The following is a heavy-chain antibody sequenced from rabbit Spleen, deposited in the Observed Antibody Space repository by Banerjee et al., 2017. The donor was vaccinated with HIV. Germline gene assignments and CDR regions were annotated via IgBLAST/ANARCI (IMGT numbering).Heavy chain of an antibody. J-gene: IGHJ6*01. Sequence: QSLEESGGDLVKPGASLTLTCIASGVSFSDNSYMCWVRQAPGKGLEWIVCIDTGSSGFTYFASWAKGRFTISKTSSTAVTLQMTSLTAADTATYFCARDTSSSFSSYGMDLWGPGTLVTVS. CDR1: GVSFSDNSY. D-gene: IGHD1-1*01. V-gene: IGHV1S40*01. CDR2: IDTGSSGFT. CDR3: ARDTSSSFSSYGMDL.